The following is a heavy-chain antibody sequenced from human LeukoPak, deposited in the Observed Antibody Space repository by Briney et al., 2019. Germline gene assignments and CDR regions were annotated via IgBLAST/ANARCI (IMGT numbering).Heavy chain of an antibody. D-gene: IGHD3-10*01. Sequence: GGSLGLSCAASGFTFSDYYMSWIRQAPGKGLEWVSNISSSGSTIYYADSVKGRFTISRDNAKNSLYLQMNSLRAEDTAVYYCAKRGIVIRAVIIIGFHKEAYYFDYWGQGILVTVSS. CDR1: GFTFSDYY. CDR3: AKRGIVIRAVIIIGFHKEAYYFDY. V-gene: IGHV3-11*01. J-gene: IGHJ4*02. CDR2: ISSSGSTI.